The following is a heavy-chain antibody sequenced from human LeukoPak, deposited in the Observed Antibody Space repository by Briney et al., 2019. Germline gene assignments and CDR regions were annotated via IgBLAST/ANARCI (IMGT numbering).Heavy chain of an antibody. CDR2: INHSGST. CDR1: GGSFSGYY. D-gene: IGHD4-17*01. J-gene: IGHJ4*02. V-gene: IGHV4-34*01. Sequence: SETLSLTCAVYGGSFSGYYWSWIRQPPGKGLEWIGEINHSGSTNYNPSLKSRVTISVDTSKNQFSLKLSSVTAADTAVYYCARGTMTTVTHYFDYWGQGTLVTVSS. CDR3: ARGTMTTVTHYFDY.